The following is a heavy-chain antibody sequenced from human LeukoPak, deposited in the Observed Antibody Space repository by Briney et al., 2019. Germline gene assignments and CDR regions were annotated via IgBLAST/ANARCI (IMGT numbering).Heavy chain of an antibody. CDR3: ARDLYAGVLTY. CDR1: GYTFSSYV. V-gene: IGHV1-18*01. J-gene: IGHJ4*02. CDR2: ISPYNGNT. Sequence: ASVKVSCKXSGYTFSSYVINWVRQAPGQGLEWMGRISPYNGNTNYARKLQGRVTMTTDTSTSTAYMELRSLRSDDTAVYYCARDLYAGVLTYWGQGTLVTVSS. D-gene: IGHD2-21*02.